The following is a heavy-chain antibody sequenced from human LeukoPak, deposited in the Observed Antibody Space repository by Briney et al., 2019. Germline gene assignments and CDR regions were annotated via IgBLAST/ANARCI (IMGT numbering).Heavy chain of an antibody. CDR1: GFSIDSYH. J-gene: IGHJ4*02. Sequence: SETLSLTCSVSGFSIDSYHWSWIRQPPGKGLEWIGYFYYTGSTNYNPSFEGRVTISEDTSKNQISLRLTSVTAADTAVHYCAGRTAATTRPFDHWGQGTLVTVSS. CDR2: FYYTGST. V-gene: IGHV4-59*01. CDR3: AGRTAATTRPFDH. D-gene: IGHD2-21*02.